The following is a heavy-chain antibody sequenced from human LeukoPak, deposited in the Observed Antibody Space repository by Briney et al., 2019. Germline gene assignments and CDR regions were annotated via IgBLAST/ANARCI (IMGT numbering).Heavy chain of an antibody. D-gene: IGHD5-12*01. V-gene: IGHV3-23*01. CDR1: GFTFSSYV. CDR2: ISGSGNST. Sequence: GGSLRLSCAASGFTFSSYVMSWVRQAPGKGLEWVSGISGSGNSTYYADSVKGRFTISRDNSRNTLYLQMNSLRAEDTAVYYCARGPSGYHNTGGQGTLVTVSS. CDR3: ARGPSGYHNT. J-gene: IGHJ4*02.